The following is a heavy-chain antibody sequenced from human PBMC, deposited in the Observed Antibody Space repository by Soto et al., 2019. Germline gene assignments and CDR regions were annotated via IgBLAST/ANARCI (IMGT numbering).Heavy chain of an antibody. J-gene: IGHJ4*02. V-gene: IGHV4-59*01. CDR3: ARNLRSGWYGGYFDS. Sequence: SETLSLTCTVSGGSIGRYYWSWIWQPPGKGLEWIGYVYYSGSTSYNPSLESRVTMSVDTSTNQFSLKLSSVTAADTAVYYCARNLRSGWYGGYFDSWGQGTLVTVSS. CDR1: GGSIGRYY. D-gene: IGHD6-19*01. CDR2: VYYSGST.